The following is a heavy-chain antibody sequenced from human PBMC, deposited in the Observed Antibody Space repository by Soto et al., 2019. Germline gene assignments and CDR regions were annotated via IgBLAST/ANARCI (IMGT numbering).Heavy chain of an antibody. CDR3: ARGRAGYYYDSSGQDPDY. CDR2: IYYSGST. V-gene: IGHV4-30-4*08. D-gene: IGHD3-22*01. CDR1: GGSISSGGYY. J-gene: IGHJ4*02. Sequence: SETLSLTCTVSGGSISSGGYYWSWIRQHPGKGLEWIGYIYYSGSTYYNPSLKSRVTISVDTSKNQFSLKLSSVTAADTAVYYCARGRAGYYYDSSGQDPDYWGQGTLVTVSS.